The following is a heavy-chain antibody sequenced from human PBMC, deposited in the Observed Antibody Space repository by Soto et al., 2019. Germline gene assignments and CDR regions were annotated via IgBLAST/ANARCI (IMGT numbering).Heavy chain of an antibody. CDR2: INHSGST. CDR3: AVPTAMDAFDI. J-gene: IGHJ3*02. D-gene: IGHD5-18*01. V-gene: IGHV4-34*01. CDR1: GGSFSGYY. Sequence: SETLSLTCAVYGGSFSGYYWSWIRQPPGKGLEWIGEINHSGSTNYNPSLKSRVTISVDTSKNQFSLKLSSVTAADTAVYYCAVPTAMDAFDIWGQGTMVTVSS.